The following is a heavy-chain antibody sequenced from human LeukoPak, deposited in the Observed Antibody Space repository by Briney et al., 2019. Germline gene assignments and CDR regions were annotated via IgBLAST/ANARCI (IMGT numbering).Heavy chain of an antibody. CDR2: TRSDGNNK. CDR3: ARENQSPSYYYYYYYIDV. V-gene: IGHV3-30*02. Sequence: GGSLRLSCAASGFTFSSYGMSWVRQAPGKGLEWVAFTRSDGNNKYYADSVKGRFTISRDNSKNTLYLEMNSLRNEDTAVYYCARENQSPSYYYYYYYIDVWGKGTTVTISS. J-gene: IGHJ6*03. CDR1: GFTFSSYG.